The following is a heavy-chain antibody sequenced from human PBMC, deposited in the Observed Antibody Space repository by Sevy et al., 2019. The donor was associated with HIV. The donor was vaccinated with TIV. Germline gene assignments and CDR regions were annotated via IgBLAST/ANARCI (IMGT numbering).Heavy chain of an antibody. J-gene: IGHJ4*02. CDR3: ARGGGNGWYYFDY. V-gene: IGHV1-69*13. CDR1: GGTFSSYG. D-gene: IGHD6-19*01. Sequence: ASVKVSCKASGGTFSSYGISWLRQAPGQGLEWMGGIIPILGTVNYAQKFQGRVTITADESTKTAYMEMSSLRSEETAEYCCARGGGNGWYYFDYWGQETLVTVSS. CDR2: IIPILGTV.